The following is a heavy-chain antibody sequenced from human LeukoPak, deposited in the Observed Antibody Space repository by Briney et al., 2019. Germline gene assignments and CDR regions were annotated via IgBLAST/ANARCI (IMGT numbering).Heavy chain of an antibody. CDR1: GASFSAYY. V-gene: IGHV4-34*01. J-gene: IGHJ6*03. Sequence: SETLSLTCAVYGASFSAYYWSWIRQPPGKGLEWIGEINHSGTTNYNPSLMSRVTISVDTSKNQFSLKVNSVTAADTAVYYCARLRYFGQPRHYYFYYMDIWGKGTTVTISS. CDR2: INHSGTT. CDR3: ARLRYFGQPRHYYFYYMDI. D-gene: IGHD3-9*01.